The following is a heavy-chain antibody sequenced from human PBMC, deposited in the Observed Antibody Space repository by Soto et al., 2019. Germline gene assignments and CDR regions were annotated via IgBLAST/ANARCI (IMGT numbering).Heavy chain of an antibody. CDR1: GYTFTSYY. J-gene: IGHJ5*02. Sequence: GASVKVSCKASGYTFTSYYIHWVRQAPGQGLEWMGIINPSDGGTRYAQKLQGRVTMTRDTSTNTIYMEVTSLKSEDTAVYYCTREGNGKPFDPWGQGTLVTVSS. CDR3: TREGNGKPFDP. D-gene: IGHD2-8*01. CDR2: INPSDGGT. V-gene: IGHV1-46*01.